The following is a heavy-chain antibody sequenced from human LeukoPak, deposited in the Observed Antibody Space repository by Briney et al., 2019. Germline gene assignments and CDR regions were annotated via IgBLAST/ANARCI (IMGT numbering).Heavy chain of an antibody. D-gene: IGHD3-10*01. CDR2: ISAYNGNT. CDR1: GYTFTSYG. Sequence: GASVKVSCKASGYTFTSYGISWVRQAPGQGLEWMGWISAYNGNTNYAQKLQGRVTMTTDTSTSTAYMELRSLRSDDTAVYYCARDYRYYYGSGSYYQGYYYYYYYMDVWGKGTTVTISS. CDR3: ARDYRYYYGSGSYYQGYYYYYYYMDV. V-gene: IGHV1-18*01. J-gene: IGHJ6*03.